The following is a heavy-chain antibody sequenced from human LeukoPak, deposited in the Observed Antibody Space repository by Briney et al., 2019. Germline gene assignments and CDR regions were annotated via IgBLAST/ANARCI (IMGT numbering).Heavy chain of an antibody. CDR2: IYTSGST. J-gene: IGHJ4*02. CDR3: ARDYGSGTDFLVPFDY. D-gene: IGHD3-10*01. CDR1: GGSISSGSYY. Sequence: PSETLSLTCTVSGGSISSGSYYWSWIRQPAGKGLEWIGRIYTSGSTNYNPSLKSRVTISVDTSKNQFSLKLSSVTAADTAVYYCARDYGSGTDFLVPFDYWGQGTLVTVSS. V-gene: IGHV4-61*02.